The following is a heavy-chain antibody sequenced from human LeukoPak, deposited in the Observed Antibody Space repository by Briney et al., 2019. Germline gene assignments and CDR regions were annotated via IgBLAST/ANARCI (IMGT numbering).Heavy chain of an antibody. D-gene: IGHD5-12*01. V-gene: IGHV1-2*02. CDR3: ARDSQRWLQFGSPDY. CDR1: GYTFTGYY. J-gene: IGHJ4*02. Sequence: ASVKVSCKASGYTFTGYYMHWVRQAPGQGLEWMGWINPNSGGTNYAQKFQGRVTMTRDTSISTAYMKLSRLRSDDTAVYYCARDSQRWLQFGSPDYWGQGTLVTVSS. CDR2: INPNSGGT.